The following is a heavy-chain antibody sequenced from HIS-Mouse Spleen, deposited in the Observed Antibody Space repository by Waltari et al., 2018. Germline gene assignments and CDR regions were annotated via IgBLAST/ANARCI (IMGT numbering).Heavy chain of an antibody. CDR3: ARDRIDSSSSRSWFDP. J-gene: IGHJ5*02. V-gene: IGHV4-39*07. D-gene: IGHD6-6*01. CDR2: IYYRGST. Sequence: QLQLQESGPGLVKPSETLSLTCTVSGGSISSSSHYWGWIRQPPGKWLEWIVGIYYRGSTYHNPSLKRRVTISLDTSKNQFSLRLSSVTAADTALYYCARDRIDSSSSRSWFDPWGQGTLVTVSS. CDR1: GGSISSSSHY.